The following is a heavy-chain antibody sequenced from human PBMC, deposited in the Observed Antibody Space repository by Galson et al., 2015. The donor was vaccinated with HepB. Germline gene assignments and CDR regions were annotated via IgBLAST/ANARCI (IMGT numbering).Heavy chain of an antibody. D-gene: IGHD1-20*01. CDR2: IYPSGDTT. CDR1: GLTFSNYA. V-gene: IGHV3-23*01. Sequence: SLRLSCAASGLTFSNYAMSWVRQAPGKGLEWVSGIYPSGDTTYYADSVEGRFTISRDDSKNTLYLQMNSLRAEDTAVYFCAKDFCRADNCNPFDYWGQGTLVTVSS. CDR3: AKDFCRADNCNPFDY. J-gene: IGHJ4*02.